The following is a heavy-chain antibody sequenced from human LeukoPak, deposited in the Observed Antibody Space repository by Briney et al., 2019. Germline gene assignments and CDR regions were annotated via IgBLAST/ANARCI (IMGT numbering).Heavy chain of an antibody. D-gene: IGHD1-1*01. CDR3: ARGQLSFDY. V-gene: IGHV4-39*07. J-gene: IGHJ4*02. CDR2: IYYSGST. CDR1: GGSISSDSYY. Sequence: SETLSLTCTVSGGSISSDSYYWAWIRQPPGKGLEWIASIYYSGSTYYNPSLKSRVTISVDTSKNQFSLKLSSVTAADTAVYYCARGQLSFDYWGQGTLVTVSS.